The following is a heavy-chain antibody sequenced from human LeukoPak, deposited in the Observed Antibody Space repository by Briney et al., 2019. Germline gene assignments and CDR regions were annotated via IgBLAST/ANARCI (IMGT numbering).Heavy chain of an antibody. Sequence: SETLSLTCTVSGGSISSTNYYWGWIRQPPGKGLEWIGNIYYSESTYYNPSLKSRVTISVDTSKNQFSLKLSSVTAADTAVYYCARHVRDGYNSIVPFDYWGQGTLVTVSS. CDR2: IYYSEST. J-gene: IGHJ4*02. CDR1: GGSISSTNYY. CDR3: ARHVRDGYNSIVPFDY. V-gene: IGHV4-39*01. D-gene: IGHD5-24*01.